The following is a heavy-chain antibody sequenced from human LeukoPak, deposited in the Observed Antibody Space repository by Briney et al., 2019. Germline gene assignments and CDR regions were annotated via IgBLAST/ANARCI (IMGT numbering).Heavy chain of an antibody. CDR3: ARGSGMDV. CDR2: IHNSGTT. J-gene: IGHJ6*02. Sequence: PSETLSLTCTVSGGSISSYYWSWIRQRPGKGLEWIAYIHNSGTTNYNPSLKSRVTISIETSKNQFSLKLTSVTAADTALYYCARGSGMDVWGQGTTVTVSS. CDR1: GGSISSYY. V-gene: IGHV4-59*01.